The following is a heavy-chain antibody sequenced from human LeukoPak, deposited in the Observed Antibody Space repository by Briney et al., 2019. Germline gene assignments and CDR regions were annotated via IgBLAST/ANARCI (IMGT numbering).Heavy chain of an antibody. CDR3: ARESDYGDYMLGTSDAFDI. V-gene: IGHV4-31*03. J-gene: IGHJ3*02. Sequence: SQTLSLTCTVSGGSISSGGYYWSWIRQHPGKGLEWIGYIYYSGSTYYNPSLKSRVTISVDTSKNQFSLKLSSVTAADTAVYYCARESDYGDYMLGTSDAFDIWGQGTMVTVSS. D-gene: IGHD4-17*01. CDR1: GGSISSGGYY. CDR2: IYYSGST.